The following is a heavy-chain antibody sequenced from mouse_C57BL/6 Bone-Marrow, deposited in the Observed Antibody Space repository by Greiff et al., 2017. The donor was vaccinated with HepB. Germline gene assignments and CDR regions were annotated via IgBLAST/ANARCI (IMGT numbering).Heavy chain of an antibody. Sequence: QVQLQQSGAELARPGASVKLSCKASGYTFTSYGISWVKQRTGQGLEWIGEIYPRSGNTYYNEKFKGKATLTADKSSSTAYMELRSLTSEDSAVYICARSRGMDYDYDDYAMDYWGQGTSVTVSS. J-gene: IGHJ4*01. CDR2: IYPRSGNT. CDR1: GYTFTSYG. D-gene: IGHD2-4*01. V-gene: IGHV1-81*01. CDR3: ARSRGMDYDYDDYAMDY.